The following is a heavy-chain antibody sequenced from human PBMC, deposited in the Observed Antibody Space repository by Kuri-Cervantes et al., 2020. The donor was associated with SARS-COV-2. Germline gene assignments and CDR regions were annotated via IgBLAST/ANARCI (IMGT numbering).Heavy chain of an antibody. V-gene: IGHV3-48*04. D-gene: IGHD3-3*01. CDR2: ISSSGSTI. J-gene: IGHJ4*02. CDR3: ARGGFLEWFLDY. Sequence: GESLKISCAASGFTFSSYSMNWVRQAPGKGLEWVSYISSSGSTIYYADSVKGRFTISRDNAKNSLYLQMNSLRAEDTAVYYCARGGFLEWFLDYWGQGTLVTVSS. CDR1: GFTFSSYS.